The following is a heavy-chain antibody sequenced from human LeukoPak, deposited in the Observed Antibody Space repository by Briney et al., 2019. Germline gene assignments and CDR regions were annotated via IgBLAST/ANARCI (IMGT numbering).Heavy chain of an antibody. J-gene: IGHJ3*02. CDR1: GFTFSSYS. D-gene: IGHD6-13*01. Sequence: GGSLRLSCAASGFTFSSYSMNWVRQAPGKGLEWASSISSSSSYIYYADSVKGRFTISRDNAKNSLYLQMNSLRAEDTAVYYCARPLVRADAFDIWGQGTMVTVSS. CDR3: ARPLVRADAFDI. V-gene: IGHV3-21*01. CDR2: ISSSSSYI.